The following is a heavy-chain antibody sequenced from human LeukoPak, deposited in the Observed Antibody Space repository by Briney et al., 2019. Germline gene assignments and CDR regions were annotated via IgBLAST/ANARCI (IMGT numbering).Heavy chain of an antibody. CDR1: GFTFSSYG. Sequence: PGRSLRLSCAASGFTFSSYGMHWVRQAPGKGLEWVAVISYDGSNKYYADSVKGRFTISRDNSKNTLYLQMNSLRAEDTAVYYCARDLSLRSYDFWSGYYTAGHNYYYYGMDVWGQGTTVTVSS. V-gene: IGHV3-30*03. D-gene: IGHD3-3*01. CDR3: ARDLSLRSYDFWSGYYTAGHNYYYYGMDV. J-gene: IGHJ6*02. CDR2: ISYDGSNK.